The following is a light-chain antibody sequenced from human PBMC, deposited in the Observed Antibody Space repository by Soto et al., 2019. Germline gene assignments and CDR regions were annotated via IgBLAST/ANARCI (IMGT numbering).Light chain of an antibody. Sequence: QSLLTQPPSVSAAPGQKVTISCFGSSSNIGSNYVSWYQQLPGTAPRLLIYDSNKRPSGIPDRFSGSKSGTSATLGITGLQTGDEADYYCGTWDSGTEVFGGGTKVTVL. V-gene: IGLV1-51*01. CDR2: DSN. J-gene: IGLJ2*01. CDR3: GTWDSGTEV. CDR1: SSNIGSNY.